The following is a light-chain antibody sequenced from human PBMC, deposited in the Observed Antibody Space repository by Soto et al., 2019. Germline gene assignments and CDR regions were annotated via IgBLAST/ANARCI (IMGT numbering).Light chain of an antibody. V-gene: IGKV1-5*01. CDR1: QSISSW. Sequence: IQMTQSPSTLSSSLGDRVTITCRASQSISSWLAWYQQKPGKAPKLLIYDASSLESGVPSRFSVSGSGTEFTLTISSMQPDYLATYYCPQYNSYSFGQGTKVDIK. CDR2: DAS. J-gene: IGKJ1*01. CDR3: PQYNSYS.